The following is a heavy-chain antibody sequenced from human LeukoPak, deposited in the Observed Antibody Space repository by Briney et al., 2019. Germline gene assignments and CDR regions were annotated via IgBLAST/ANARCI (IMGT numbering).Heavy chain of an antibody. CDR1: GFTFDDYA. Sequence: ALRLSCAASGFTFDDYAMHWVRQAPGKGLEWVSGISWNSGSIGYADSVKGRFTISRDNAKNSLYLQMNSLRAEDTALYYCAKGGRVLLWFGENPGAFDIWGQGTMVTVSS. CDR2: ISWNSGSI. J-gene: IGHJ3*02. D-gene: IGHD3-10*01. CDR3: AKGGRVLLWFGENPGAFDI. V-gene: IGHV3-9*01.